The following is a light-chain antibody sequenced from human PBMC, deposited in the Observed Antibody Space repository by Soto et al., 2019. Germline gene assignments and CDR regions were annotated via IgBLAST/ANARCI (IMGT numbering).Light chain of an antibody. V-gene: IGKV3-15*01. J-gene: IGKJ5*01. CDR1: QSVSSN. Sequence: VMTQSPATLSVSPGERATLSCRASQSVSSNVAWYQQKPGQAPRLLIYGAYTRAAGVPARFSGSGSGTEFTLTITSLQSEDIALYYCQQYNIWPPINCGQGKRRAIK. CDR2: GAY. CDR3: QQYNIWPPIN.